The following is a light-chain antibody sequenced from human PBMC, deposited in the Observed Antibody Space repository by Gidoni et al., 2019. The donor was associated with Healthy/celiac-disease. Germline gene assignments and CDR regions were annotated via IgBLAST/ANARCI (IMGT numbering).Light chain of an antibody. CDR1: QIIGYY. Sequence: EVVLTQSPATLSLSPGAGATLSCRASQIIGYYLGWYQQKPGQAPRLLIKEASNRATGIPARFGGSGSGTDFTLTISSLEREDFAVYCCQQRSSSLTFGGGTKVEIK. CDR2: EAS. V-gene: IGKV3-11*01. J-gene: IGKJ4*01. CDR3: QQRSSSLT.